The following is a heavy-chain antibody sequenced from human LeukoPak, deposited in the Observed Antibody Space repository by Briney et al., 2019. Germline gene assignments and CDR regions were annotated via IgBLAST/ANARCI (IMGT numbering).Heavy chain of an antibody. D-gene: IGHD6-19*01. V-gene: IGHV4-59*01. CDR3: ARHSSGWQALDY. J-gene: IGHJ4*02. CDR1: GGSISSYY. CDR2: IYYSGSI. Sequence: SETLSLTCTVSGGSISSYYWSWLRQPPGKGLEWIGYIYYSGSINYNPSLKSRVTISVDTSKNQFSLKLSSVTAADTAVYYCARHSSGWQALDYWGQGTLVTVSS.